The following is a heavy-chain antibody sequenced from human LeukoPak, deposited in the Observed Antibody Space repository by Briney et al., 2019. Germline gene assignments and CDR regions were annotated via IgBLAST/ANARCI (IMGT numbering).Heavy chain of an antibody. J-gene: IGHJ6*03. CDR3: AKALPYYYGSGGDYYMDV. CDR2: ISWNSGSI. V-gene: IGHV3-9*01. Sequence: PGGSLRLSCAASGFTFDDYAMHWVRQAPGKGLEWVSGISWNSGSIGYADSVKGRFTISRDNSKNSLYLQMNSLRTEDTALYYCAKALPYYYGSGGDYYMDVWGKGTTVTISS. D-gene: IGHD3-10*01. CDR1: GFTFDDYA.